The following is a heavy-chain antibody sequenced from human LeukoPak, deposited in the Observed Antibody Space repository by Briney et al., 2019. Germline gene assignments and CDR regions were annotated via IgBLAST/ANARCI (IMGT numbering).Heavy chain of an antibody. Sequence: GSSVKVSCKASGGTFSSYAISWVRQAPGQGLEWMGGIIPIFGTTNYAQKFQGRVTMTRDTSISTAYMELSRLRSDDTAVYYCARDWQLAPIYYYYYYMDVWGKGTTVTVSS. CDR1: GGTFSSYA. V-gene: IGHV1-69*05. CDR3: ARDWQLAPIYYYYYYMDV. J-gene: IGHJ6*03. CDR2: IIPIFGTT. D-gene: IGHD6-6*01.